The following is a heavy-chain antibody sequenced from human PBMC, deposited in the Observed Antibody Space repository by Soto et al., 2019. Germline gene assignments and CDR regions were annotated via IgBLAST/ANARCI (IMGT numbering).Heavy chain of an antibody. CDR3: ARAPGIAVAYEGSYFDY. V-gene: IGHV3-33*01. CDR2: IWYDGSNK. J-gene: IGHJ4*02. D-gene: IGHD6-19*01. CDR1: GFTFSSYG. Sequence: GVSLRLSCAASGFTFSSYGMHWVRQAPGKGLEWVAVIWYDGSNKYYADSVKGRFTISRYNSKNTLYLQMNSLRADDTAVYYCARAPGIAVAYEGSYFDYWGKGTLVTVSS.